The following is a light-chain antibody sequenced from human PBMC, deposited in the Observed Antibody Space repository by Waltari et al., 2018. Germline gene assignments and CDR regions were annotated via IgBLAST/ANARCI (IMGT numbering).Light chain of an antibody. V-gene: IGLV3-1*01. CDR3: QAWDSSSHVA. CDR1: KLGNRY. J-gene: IGLJ2*01. Sequence: SFELTQPPSVSVSPGQTASITCPADKLGNRYVPWYQQKPGQSPILVIYQNADRPSGIPGRFSGFNSGNTATLTISGTQAMDEAFYFCQAWDSSSHVAFGGPTELTVL. CDR2: QNA.